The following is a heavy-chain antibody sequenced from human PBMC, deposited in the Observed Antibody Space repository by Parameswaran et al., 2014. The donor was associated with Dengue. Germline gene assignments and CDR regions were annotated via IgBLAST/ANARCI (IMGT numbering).Heavy chain of an antibody. J-gene: IGHJ6*02. V-gene: IGHV1-2*02. D-gene: IGHD2-21*01. Sequence: WVRQAPGQGLEWMGWINPNSGGTNYAQKFQGRVTMTRDTSISTAYMELSRLRSDDTAVYYCARDLRTYGRGYYYYGMDVWGQGTTVTVSS. CDR3: ARDLRTYGRGYYYYGMDV. CDR2: INPNSGGT.